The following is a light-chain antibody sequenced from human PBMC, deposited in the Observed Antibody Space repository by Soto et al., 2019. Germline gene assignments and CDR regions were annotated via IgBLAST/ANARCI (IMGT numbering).Light chain of an antibody. J-gene: IGLJ2*01. CDR1: SSDVGGYNY. CDR2: EVS. Sequence: QSALTQPPSASGSPGQSVTFSCTGTSSDVGGYNYVSWYQHHPGKAPKVMIYEVSKRPSGVPDRFSGSKSGNTASLTVSGLQAEDEADYYCCSYAGSNSFVVFGGGTKVTGL. CDR3: CSYAGSNSFVV. V-gene: IGLV2-8*01.